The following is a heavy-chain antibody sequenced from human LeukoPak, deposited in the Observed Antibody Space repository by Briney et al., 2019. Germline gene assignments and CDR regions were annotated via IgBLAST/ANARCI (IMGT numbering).Heavy chain of an antibody. J-gene: IGHJ3*02. Sequence: PGGSLRLSCAASGFTFSSYGMHWVRQAPGKGLEWVAVIWYDGSNKYYADSVKGRFTISRDNSKNTLYLQMNSLRAEDTAVYYCAREAIYCSGGSCYAYAFDIWGQGTMVTVSP. CDR2: IWYDGSNK. CDR1: GFTFSSYG. V-gene: IGHV3-33*01. CDR3: AREAIYCSGGSCYAYAFDI. D-gene: IGHD2-15*01.